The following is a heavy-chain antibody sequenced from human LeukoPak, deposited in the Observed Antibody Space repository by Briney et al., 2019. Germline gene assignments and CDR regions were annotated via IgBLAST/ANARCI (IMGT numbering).Heavy chain of an antibody. CDR3: AREPPEDIVVVPAALDAFDI. CDR1: DYYISSGHY. J-gene: IGHJ3*02. V-gene: IGHV4-38-2*02. Sequence: PETLSLTCTVSDYYISSGHYWGWIRQPPGKGLEWIGNIHHAGATYYNPSLKSRVTMSVDTSKNQFSLKLNSVTAADTAVYYCAREPPEDIVVVPAALDAFDIWGQGTMVTVSS. D-gene: IGHD2-2*01. CDR2: IHHAGAT.